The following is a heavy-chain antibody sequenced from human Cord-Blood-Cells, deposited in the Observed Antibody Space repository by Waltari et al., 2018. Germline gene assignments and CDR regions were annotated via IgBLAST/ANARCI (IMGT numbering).Heavy chain of an antibody. CDR1: GFTFSSYG. V-gene: IGHV3-30*02. D-gene: IGHD6-6*01. Sequence: QVQLVESGGGVVQPGGSLRLSCAASGFTFSSYGMHWFRQAPGKGLEWVAFIRYDGSNKDYADSVKGRFTISRDNSKNTLYLQMNSLRAEDTAVYYCAKDQVGGIAARDDAFDIWGQGTMVTVSS. CDR2: IRYDGSNK. CDR3: AKDQVGGIAARDDAFDI. J-gene: IGHJ3*02.